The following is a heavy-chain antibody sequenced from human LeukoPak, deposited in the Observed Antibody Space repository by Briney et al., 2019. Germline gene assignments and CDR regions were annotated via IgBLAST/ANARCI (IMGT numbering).Heavy chain of an antibody. D-gene: IGHD6-13*01. V-gene: IGHV1-2*06. CDR2: INPNSGGT. CDR1: GYTFTGYY. Sequence: GASVKVSCKASGYTFTGYYMHWVRQAPGQGLEWMGRINPNSGGTNYAQRFQGRVTMTRDTSISTAYMELSRLRSDDTAVYYCARDLGIAAAGKHFDYWGQGALVTVSS. J-gene: IGHJ4*02. CDR3: ARDLGIAAAGKHFDY.